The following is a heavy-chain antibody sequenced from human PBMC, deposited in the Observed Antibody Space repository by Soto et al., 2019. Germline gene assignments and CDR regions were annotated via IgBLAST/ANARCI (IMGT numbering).Heavy chain of an antibody. CDR1: GYTFTSYG. CDR3: ARDRRLRATATISYY. Sequence: ASVKVSCKASGYTFTSYGISWVRQAPGQGLEWMGWISAYNGNTNYAQKLQGRVTMTTDTSTSTAYMELRSLRSDDTAVYYCARDRRLRATATISYYWGQAILLTLSS. V-gene: IGHV1-18*01. CDR2: ISAYNGNT. D-gene: IGHD5-12*01. J-gene: IGHJ4*02.